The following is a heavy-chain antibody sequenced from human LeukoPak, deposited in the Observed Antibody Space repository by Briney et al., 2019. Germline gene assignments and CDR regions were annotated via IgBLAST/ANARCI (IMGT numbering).Heavy chain of an antibody. J-gene: IGHJ3*02. CDR2: INPSGGST. CDR1: GYTFTDYY. Sequence: ASVKVSCKAFGYTFTDYYIHWVRQAPGQGLEWMGIINPSGGSTSYAQKFQGRVTMTRDMSTSTVYMELSSLRSEDTAVYYCARDLKGQLNPLGAFDIWGQGTMVTVSS. CDR3: ARDLKGQLNPLGAFDI. D-gene: IGHD6-6*01. V-gene: IGHV1-46*01.